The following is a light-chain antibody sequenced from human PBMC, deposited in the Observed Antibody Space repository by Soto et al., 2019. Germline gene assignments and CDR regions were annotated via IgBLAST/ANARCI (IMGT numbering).Light chain of an antibody. J-gene: IGKJ2*01. CDR3: QQYDDWPSNT. V-gene: IGKV3-15*01. Sequence: EVVMTQSPASLSLSPGERATLSCRASQSVSVNLAWYQQKPGQAPRLLILAASARATGIPPRFSGSGSGTEFTLTISSLQSEDFAVYYCQQYDDWPSNTFGQGTKLQIK. CDR2: AAS. CDR1: QSVSVN.